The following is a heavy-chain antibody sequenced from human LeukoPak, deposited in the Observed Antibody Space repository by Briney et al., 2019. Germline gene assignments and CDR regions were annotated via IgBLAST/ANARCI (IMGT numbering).Heavy chain of an antibody. J-gene: IGHJ1*01. CDR2: ISSSSSYI. CDR3: AGVQDFWSGYYPIGYFQH. CDR1: GFTFSSYS. D-gene: IGHD3-3*01. V-gene: IGHV3-21*01. Sequence: GGSLRLSCAASGFTFSSYSMNWVRQAPGKGLEWVSSISSSSSYIYYADSVKGRFTISRDNAKDSLYLQMNSLRAEDTAVYYCAGVQDFWSGYYPIGYFQHWGQGTLVTVSS.